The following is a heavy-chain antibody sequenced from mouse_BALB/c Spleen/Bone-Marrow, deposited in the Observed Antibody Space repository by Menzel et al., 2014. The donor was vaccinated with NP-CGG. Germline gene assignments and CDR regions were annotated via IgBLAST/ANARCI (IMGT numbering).Heavy chain of an antibody. Sequence: EVQRVESGGGLVQPGGSLKLSCAASGFEFSRYWMSWVRQAPGKGLEWIGEINPDSSTINYTPSLKDKFIISRDNAKNTLYLQMSKVRSEDTALYYCARQGYYGKGDYWGQGTTLTVSS. J-gene: IGHJ2*01. CDR1: GFEFSRYW. V-gene: IGHV4-1*02. D-gene: IGHD2-1*01. CDR2: INPDSSTI. CDR3: ARQGYYGKGDY.